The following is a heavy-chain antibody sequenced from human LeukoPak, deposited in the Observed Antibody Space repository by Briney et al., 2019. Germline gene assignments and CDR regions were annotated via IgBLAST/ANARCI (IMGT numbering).Heavy chain of an antibody. CDR3: ARVYYYDSSGYSYFDY. CDR1: GGSFSGYY. CDR2: INHSGST. Sequence: SETLSLTCAVYGGSFSGYYWSWIRQPPGKGLEWIGEINHSGSTNYNPSLKSRVTISVDTSKNQFSLKLSSVSAADTAVYYCARVYYYDSSGYSYFDYWGQGTLVTVSS. D-gene: IGHD3-22*01. J-gene: IGHJ4*02. V-gene: IGHV4-34*01.